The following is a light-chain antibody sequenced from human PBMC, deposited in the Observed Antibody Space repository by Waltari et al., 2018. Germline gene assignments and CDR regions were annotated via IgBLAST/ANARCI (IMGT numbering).Light chain of an antibody. J-gene: IGLJ2*01. Sequence: QSALTQPASVSGPPGQSITNSCSGTSSDVGKSNLVSWYQPHPGQAPKLIIYEGSQRPSGVSDRFSGSKSGNTASLTISGLQAEDEADYYCFSYAGRATGVFGGGTKLTVL. CDR1: SSDVGKSNL. V-gene: IGLV2-23*01. CDR3: FSYAGRATGV. CDR2: EGS.